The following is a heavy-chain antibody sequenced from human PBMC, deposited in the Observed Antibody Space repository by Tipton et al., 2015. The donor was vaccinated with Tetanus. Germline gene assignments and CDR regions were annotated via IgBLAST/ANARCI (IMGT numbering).Heavy chain of an antibody. Sequence: SLRLSCAASGFTFSNYAMHWVRQAPGKGLEWVAVTSFDGNNKDYADSVKGRFTISRDNSESTLFLQMNSLRPGDTALYYCARELRRLSKYGDLGCFDFGGQGTLVPVSS. D-gene: IGHD4-17*01. CDR2: TSFDGNNK. CDR3: ARELRRLSKYGDLGCFDF. J-gene: IGHJ4*02. V-gene: IGHV3-30-3*01. CDR1: GFTFSNYA.